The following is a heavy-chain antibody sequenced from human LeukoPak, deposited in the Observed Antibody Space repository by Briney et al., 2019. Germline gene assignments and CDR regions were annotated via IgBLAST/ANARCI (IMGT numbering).Heavy chain of an antibody. CDR2: VSYSGST. V-gene: IGHV4-59*12. CDR3: AREGGFYRPLDY. D-gene: IGHD3-3*01. Sequence: SGTLSLTCIVSGVSISVYYWSWIRQPPGKGLEWIGYVSYSGSTNYNPSLKSRLTISIDTSKNQFSLKLTSMTAADTAVYYCAREGGFYRPLDYSGQGTLVTVSS. J-gene: IGHJ4*02. CDR1: GVSISVYY.